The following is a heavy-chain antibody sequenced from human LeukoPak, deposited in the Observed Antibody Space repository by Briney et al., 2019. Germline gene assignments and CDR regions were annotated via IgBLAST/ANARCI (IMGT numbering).Heavy chain of an antibody. CDR1: GFTFSDYY. CDR3: ASDIVATSGDF. Sequence: GGSLRLSCAPSGFTFSDYYMSWIRQAPGKGLAWVAYITSRGADIYYADSVKGRFTISRDNAKNALFLRMNSLRVEDTATYYCASDIVATSGDFWGQGTLVSVSS. CDR2: ITSRGADI. V-gene: IGHV3-11*01. J-gene: IGHJ4*02. D-gene: IGHD5-12*01.